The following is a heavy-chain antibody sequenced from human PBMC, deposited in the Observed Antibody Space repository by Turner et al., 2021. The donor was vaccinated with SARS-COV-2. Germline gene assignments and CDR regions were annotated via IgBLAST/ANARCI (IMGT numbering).Heavy chain of an antibody. CDR3: ARVPHYHDSSGYYFNFDY. Sequence: QVQLVQSGAEMKKPGASVKVSCKASGYSFTGDYMHWVRQAPGQGLEWMGWINPNSGGTNYAQKFQGRVTMTRDTSISTAYMELSRLRSDDTAVYYCARVPHYHDSSGYYFNFDYWGQGTLVTVSS. J-gene: IGHJ4*02. V-gene: IGHV1-2*02. CDR1: GYSFTGDY. D-gene: IGHD3-22*01. CDR2: INPNSGGT.